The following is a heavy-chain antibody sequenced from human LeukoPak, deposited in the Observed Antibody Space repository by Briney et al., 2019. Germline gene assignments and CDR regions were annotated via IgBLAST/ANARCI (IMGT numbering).Heavy chain of an antibody. D-gene: IGHD1-1*01. J-gene: IGHJ6*02. CDR2: ISNDGGDT. V-gene: IGHV3-64*01. CDR1: GFTFSSHP. Sequence: GGSLRLSCAASGFTFSSHPMHWVRQAPGKGLEYVLAISNDGGDTYYANSVKGRFTISRDNSKNTLYLQMGSLRGEDMAVYYCARVMERPYYNGMDVWGQGTTVTVSS. CDR3: ARVMERPYYNGMDV.